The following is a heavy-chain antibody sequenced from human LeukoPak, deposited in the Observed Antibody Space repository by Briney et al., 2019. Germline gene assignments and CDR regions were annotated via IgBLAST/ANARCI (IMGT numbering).Heavy chain of an antibody. CDR3: ARGFNSDILTAYSP. J-gene: IGHJ5*02. Sequence: PSETLSLTCGVSGSSISSDYFGGWIRQPPGQGLEWVGRIYDSGKTYYNPSLKSRVSISVDTSKNQFSLKMSSVTAADTAVYYCARGFNSDILTAYSPWGQGTLVTVSS. D-gene: IGHD3-9*01. CDR1: GSSISSDYF. V-gene: IGHV4-38-2*01. CDR2: IYDSGKT.